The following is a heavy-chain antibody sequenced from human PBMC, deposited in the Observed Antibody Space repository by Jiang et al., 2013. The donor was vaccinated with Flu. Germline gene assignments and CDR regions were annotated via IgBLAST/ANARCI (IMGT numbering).Heavy chain of an antibody. V-gene: IGHV4-38-2*01. D-gene: IGHD2-21*02. CDR3: ARYLAYCGGDCQYAFDI. CDR2: IYHSGST. J-gene: IGHJ3*02. Sequence: IYHSGSTYYNPSLKSRVTISVDTSKNQFSLKLSSVTAADTAVYYCARYLAYCGGDCQYAFDIWGQGTMVTVSS.